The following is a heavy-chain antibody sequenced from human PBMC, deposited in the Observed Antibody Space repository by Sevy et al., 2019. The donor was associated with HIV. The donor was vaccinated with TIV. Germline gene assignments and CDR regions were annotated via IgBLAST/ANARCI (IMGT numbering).Heavy chain of an antibody. CDR3: ARDRSVLRQPYGKANYLVFYGMDV. Sequence: SETLSLTCTVSGGSISSYYWSWIRQPAGKGLEWIGRIYTSGSTNYNPSLKSRVTMSVDTSKNQFSLKLSSVTAADTAVYYCARDRSVLRQPYGKANYLVFYGMDVWGQGTTVTVSS. CDR2: IYTSGST. CDR1: GGSISSYY. D-gene: IGHD3-3*01. J-gene: IGHJ6*02. V-gene: IGHV4-4*07.